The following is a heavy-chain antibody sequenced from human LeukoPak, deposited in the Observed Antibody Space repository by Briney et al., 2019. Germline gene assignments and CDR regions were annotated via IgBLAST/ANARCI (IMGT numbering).Heavy chain of an antibody. CDR3: ARAATRVRGVIWSYYYYYMDV. V-gene: IGHV1-2*02. Sequence: ASVKVSCKASGYTFTGYYMHWVRQAPGQGLEWMGWINPNSGGTNYAQKFQGRVTMTRDTSISTAYMELSRLRSDDTAVYYCARAATRVRGVIWSYYYYYMDVWGKGTTVTISS. CDR2: INPNSGGT. J-gene: IGHJ6*03. D-gene: IGHD3-10*01. CDR1: GYTFTGYY.